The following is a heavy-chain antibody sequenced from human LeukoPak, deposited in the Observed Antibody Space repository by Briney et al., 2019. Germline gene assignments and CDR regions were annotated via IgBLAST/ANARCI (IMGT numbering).Heavy chain of an antibody. CDR2: ISGSGGST. J-gene: IGHJ6*03. Sequence: GGSLRLSCAASGFTFSTYAMSWVRQAPGKGLEWVSTISGSGGSTYYADSVKGRFTISRDNSKNTLYLQMNSLRAEDTAVYYCAKHVGPKNYYYYMDVWGKGTTVTVSS. D-gene: IGHD3-16*01. V-gene: IGHV3-23*01. CDR3: AKHVGPKNYYYYMDV. CDR1: GFTFSTYA.